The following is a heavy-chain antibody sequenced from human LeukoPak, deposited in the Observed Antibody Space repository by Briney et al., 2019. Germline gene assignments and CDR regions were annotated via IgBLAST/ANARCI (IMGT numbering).Heavy chain of an antibody. CDR2: IYSGGST. Sequence: GGSLRLSCAASGFTVSSNYMSWVRQAPGKGLEWVSVIYSGGSTYYADSVKGRFTISRDNSKNTLYLQMNSLRAEDTAVYYCARVRDSSGSEYYFDYWGQGILVTVSS. D-gene: IGHD3-22*01. J-gene: IGHJ4*02. CDR1: GFTVSSNY. V-gene: IGHV3-53*01. CDR3: ARVRDSSGSEYYFDY.